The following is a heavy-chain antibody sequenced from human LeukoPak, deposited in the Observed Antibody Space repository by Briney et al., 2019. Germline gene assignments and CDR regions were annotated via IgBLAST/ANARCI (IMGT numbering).Heavy chain of an antibody. J-gene: IGHJ3*02. D-gene: IGHD6-25*01. CDR1: GFTFSSYW. V-gene: IGHV3-74*01. CDR3: ARVGARLGAFDI. CDR2: INSDGSTT. Sequence: QARGSLRLSCTASGFTFSSYWMHWVRQAPGKVLVWVSRINSDGSTTSYADSVKGRFTISRDNAKNTLYLQMNSLRAEDTAVYYCARVGARLGAFDIWGQGTMVTVSS.